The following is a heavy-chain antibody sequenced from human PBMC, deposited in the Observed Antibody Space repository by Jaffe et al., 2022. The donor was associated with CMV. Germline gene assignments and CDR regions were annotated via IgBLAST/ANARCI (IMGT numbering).Heavy chain of an antibody. CDR2: IWYDGSNK. V-gene: IGHV3-33*08. Sequence: QVQLVESGGGVVQPGRSLRLSCAASGFTFSSYGMHWVRQAPGKGLEWVAVIWYDGSNKYYADSVKGRFTISRDNSKNTLYLQMNSLRAEDTAVYYCARDGSTDYDILTGYSYYYYYYMDVWGKGTTVTVSS. J-gene: IGHJ6*03. CDR3: ARDGSTDYDILTGYSYYYYYYMDV. D-gene: IGHD3-9*01. CDR1: GFTFSSYG.